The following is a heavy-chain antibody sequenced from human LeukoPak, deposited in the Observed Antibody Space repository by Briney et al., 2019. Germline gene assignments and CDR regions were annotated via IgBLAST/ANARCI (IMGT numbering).Heavy chain of an antibody. CDR1: GGSISSGDCY. V-gene: IGHV4-30-4*01. J-gene: IGHJ4*02. CDR2: IYYSGST. D-gene: IGHD3-10*01. Sequence: PSETLSLTCTVSGGSISSGDCYWSWIRQPPGKGLEWIGYIYYSGSTYYNPSLKSRVTISVDTSKNQFSLKLSSVTAADTAVYYCASAYGSGSYPYFDYWGQGTLVTVSS. CDR3: ASAYGSGSYPYFDY.